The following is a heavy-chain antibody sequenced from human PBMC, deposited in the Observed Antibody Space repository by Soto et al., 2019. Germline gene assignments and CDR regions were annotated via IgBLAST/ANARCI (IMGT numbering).Heavy chain of an antibody. Sequence: QVQLVQSGAEVKKLGASVKVSCKASGYTFTRYTMYWVRQAPGQRLECMGWINDGNDKIKYSQKFQGRVTITSDTSATTAYMELSSLTSEDTAVYYCAIFGGSVSGWGQGTLVTVSS. V-gene: IGHV1-3*01. CDR2: INDGNDKI. J-gene: IGHJ4*02. CDR1: GYTFTRYT. CDR3: AIFGGSVSG. D-gene: IGHD2-15*01.